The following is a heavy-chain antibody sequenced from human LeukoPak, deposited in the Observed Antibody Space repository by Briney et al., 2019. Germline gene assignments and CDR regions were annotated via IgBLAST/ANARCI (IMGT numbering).Heavy chain of an antibody. D-gene: IGHD6-19*01. V-gene: IGHV3-7*03. CDR2: IKNDGSET. J-gene: IGHJ4*02. CDR1: GFNFRDHW. Sequence: GGSLRLSCAVSGFNFRDHWMDWVRQAPGKGLQWVGHIKNDGSETYYLDSLKGRFSISRDNTNNALYLQMNSLRVEDTAVYYCVKNDGWFHLAQWGQGTLVTVSS. CDR3: VKNDGWFHLAQ.